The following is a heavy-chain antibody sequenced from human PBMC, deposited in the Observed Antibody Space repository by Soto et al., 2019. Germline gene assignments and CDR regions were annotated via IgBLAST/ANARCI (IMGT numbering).Heavy chain of an antibody. Sequence: QVHLQQWGAGQLKPSETLSLTCAVYGGSFSGYYWSWIRQPPGKGLEWIGEINHSGSTNYSPSLKSRVAISVDPSKNQFSLKLSSVTAADTAVYYCAAFHVLLWFGESPNRHLQYWGQGTLVTISS. CDR1: GGSFSGYY. V-gene: IGHV4-34*01. CDR2: INHSGST. D-gene: IGHD3-10*01. J-gene: IGHJ4*02. CDR3: AAFHVLLWFGESPNRHLQY.